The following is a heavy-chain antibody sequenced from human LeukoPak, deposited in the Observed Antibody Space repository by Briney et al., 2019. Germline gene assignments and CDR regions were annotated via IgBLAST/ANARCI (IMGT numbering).Heavy chain of an antibody. CDR2: VYPGDSDT. V-gene: IGHV5-51*01. CDR3: ARHGPISVTGRLMDV. CDR1: GYMFPIYW. Sequence: GESLKISCQASGYMFPIYWIGWVRQRPGKGLEWMGIVYPGDSDTKYNPSFQGHVTISVDSSTNTAYLEWSSLNASDTAIYYCARHGPISVTGRLMDVWGQGTTVTVS. D-gene: IGHD6-19*01. J-gene: IGHJ6*02.